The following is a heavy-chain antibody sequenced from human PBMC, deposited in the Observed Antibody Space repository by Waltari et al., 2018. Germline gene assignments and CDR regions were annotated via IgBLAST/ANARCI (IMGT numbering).Heavy chain of an antibody. CDR1: GSIFTELS. J-gene: IGHJ4*02. CDR3: ATAHYYDSRGYYFDY. CDR2: FDPEEGET. Sequence: QVQLVQSGAEVKKPGASVKVSCKVSGSIFTELSMHWVRQAPGKGLEWMGGFDPEEGETIYAQKFQGRVTMTEDTSTDTAYMELSSLRSEDTAVYYCATAHYYDSRGYYFDYWGQGTLVTVSS. V-gene: IGHV1-24*01. D-gene: IGHD3-22*01.